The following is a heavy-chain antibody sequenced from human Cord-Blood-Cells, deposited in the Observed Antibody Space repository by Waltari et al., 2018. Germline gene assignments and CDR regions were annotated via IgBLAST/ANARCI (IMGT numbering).Heavy chain of an antibody. CDR1: GGSFSGYY. D-gene: IGHD2-15*01. CDR2: INHSGST. CDR3: AGGTRGAPAFDI. J-gene: IGHJ3*02. Sequence: QVQLQQWGAGLLKPSETLSLTCAVYGGSFSGYYWSWIRQPPGKGLEWIGEINHSGSTNYNPSLKRRVTISVDTSKNQFARRLSSVTAADTAVYYCAGGTRGAPAFDIWGEGTMVTVSS. V-gene: IGHV4-34*01.